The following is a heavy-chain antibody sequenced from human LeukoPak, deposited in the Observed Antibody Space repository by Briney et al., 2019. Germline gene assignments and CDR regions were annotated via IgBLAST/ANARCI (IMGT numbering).Heavy chain of an antibody. CDR2: ISYDGSNK. CDR1: TFPLNTYA. D-gene: IGHD3-3*01. V-gene: IGHV3-30-3*01. J-gene: IGHJ6*02. Sequence: GGSLRLSCAASTFPLNTYAMQWVRQARGKGLEWVAVISYDGSNKYYADSVKGRFTISRDNSKNTLYLQMNSLRAEDTAVYYCARDNYDFWSGYFSYYYGMDVWGQGTTVTVSS. CDR3: ARDNYDFWSGYFSYYYGMDV.